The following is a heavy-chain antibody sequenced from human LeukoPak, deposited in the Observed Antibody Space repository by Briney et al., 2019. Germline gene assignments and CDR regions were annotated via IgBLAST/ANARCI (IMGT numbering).Heavy chain of an antibody. CDR3: ARAMVRGVILDY. CDR1: GFTFSSYW. Sequence: PGGSLRLSCAAPGFTFSSYWMNPVRQAPGKGLEWVANIKQDGSEKYYVDSVKGRFTISRDNAKNSLYLQMNSLRAEDTAVYYCARAMVRGVILDYWGQGTLVTVSS. V-gene: IGHV3-7*01. CDR2: IKQDGSEK. J-gene: IGHJ4*02. D-gene: IGHD3-10*01.